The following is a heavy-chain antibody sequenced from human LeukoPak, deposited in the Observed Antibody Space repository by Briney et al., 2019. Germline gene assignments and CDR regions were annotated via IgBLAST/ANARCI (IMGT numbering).Heavy chain of an antibody. V-gene: IGHV1-2*06. Sequence: ASVKVSCKASGYSFTDYLMHWVRQAPGQGLEWIGRINPSSGGTNYGQKFQGRVTMTRDTSITTAYMEVSRLTSDDTAVYYCARVSGLQPFDYWGQGTLVTVSS. D-gene: IGHD3/OR15-3a*01. J-gene: IGHJ4*02. CDR1: GYSFTDYL. CDR2: INPSSGGT. CDR3: ARVSGLQPFDY.